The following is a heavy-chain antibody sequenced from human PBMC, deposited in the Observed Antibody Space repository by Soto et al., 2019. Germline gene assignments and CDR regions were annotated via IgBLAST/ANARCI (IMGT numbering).Heavy chain of an antibody. V-gene: IGHV4-39*01. CDR3: ARRERAAGTDWWFDP. CDR2: IYYSGST. CDR1: GGSISSSSFH. J-gene: IGHJ5*02. Sequence: QLQLQESGPGLVKPSETLSLTCTVSGGSISSSSFHWGWIRQPPGKGLEWIGSIYYSGSTYYRPSLKSRVTISVDTSKSQCSLKLSSVTAADTAVYYCARRERAAGTDWWFDPWGQGTLVTVSS. D-gene: IGHD6-13*01.